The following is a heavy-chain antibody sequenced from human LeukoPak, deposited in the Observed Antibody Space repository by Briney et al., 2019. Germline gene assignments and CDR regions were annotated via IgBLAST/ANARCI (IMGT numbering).Heavy chain of an antibody. CDR1: GFTVSNNY. CDR3: AKGLDFLFHY. Sequence: GGSLRLSCAASGFTVSNNYMSWVRQAPGKGLEWVSAISGSGGGTYYADSVKGRFTISRDSSKNTLYLQMNSLRAEDTAVYYCAKGLDFLFHYWGQGTLVTVSS. CDR2: ISGSGGGT. J-gene: IGHJ4*02. V-gene: IGHV3-23*01.